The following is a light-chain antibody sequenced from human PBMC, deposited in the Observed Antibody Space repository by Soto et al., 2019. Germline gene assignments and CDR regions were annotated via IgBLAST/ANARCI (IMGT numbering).Light chain of an antibody. CDR2: GLN. Sequence: QSVLTQPPSASGTPGQRVSISCSGSSSNIGDRDMDWYQQVPGTAPKLLIYGLNQRPSGVPDRFSASKSGASASLAISGLQFEDEAVYYCSTWDDSLNGWVFGGGTKVTVL. CDR3: STWDDSLNGWV. J-gene: IGLJ3*02. V-gene: IGLV1-44*01. CDR1: SSNIGDRD.